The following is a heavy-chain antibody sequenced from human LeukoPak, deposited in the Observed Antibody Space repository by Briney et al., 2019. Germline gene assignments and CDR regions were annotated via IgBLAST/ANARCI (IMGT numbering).Heavy chain of an antibody. V-gene: IGHV3-30*03. D-gene: IGHD6-19*01. CDR3: AREPTGQWLGDRGDY. J-gene: IGHJ4*02. CDR1: GFTFSSYG. Sequence: GGSLRLSCAASGFTFSSYGMHWVRQAPGKGLEWVAVISYDGSNKYYADSVKGRFTISRDNSKNTLYLQMNSLRAEDTAVYYCAREPTGQWLGDRGDYWGQGTLVTVSS. CDR2: ISYDGSNK.